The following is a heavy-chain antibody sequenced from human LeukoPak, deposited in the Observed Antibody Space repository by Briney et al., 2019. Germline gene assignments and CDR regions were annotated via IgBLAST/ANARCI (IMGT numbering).Heavy chain of an antibody. V-gene: IGHV3-23*01. CDR1: GFTLSSYA. CDR2: ISGSGTST. Sequence: RGSLRLSCAASGFTLSSYAMRWVRQAPGKGLEWVSAISGSGTSTYYADSVKGRFTISRDNSKNTLYLEMNSLRAEDTAVYYCAARYSNGGRGVFVDYWGQGTLVTVSS. J-gene: IGHJ4*02. D-gene: IGHD6-25*01. CDR3: AARYSNGGRGVFVDY.